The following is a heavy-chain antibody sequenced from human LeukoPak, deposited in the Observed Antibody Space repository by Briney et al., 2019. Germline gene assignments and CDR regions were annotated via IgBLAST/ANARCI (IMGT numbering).Heavy chain of an antibody. CDR1: GFTFSSYW. CDR2: IKQDGSEK. CDR3: ARDRNHPLFYDYYFIDV. J-gene: IGHJ6*03. D-gene: IGHD2-2*01. Sequence: GGSLRLSCAASGFTFSSYWMSWVRQAPGKGLEWVANIKQDGSEKYYVDSVKGRFTISRDNAKNSLYLQMNSLRAEDTAVDYCARDRNHPLFYDYYFIDVWGKGTTVTVSS. V-gene: IGHV3-7*01.